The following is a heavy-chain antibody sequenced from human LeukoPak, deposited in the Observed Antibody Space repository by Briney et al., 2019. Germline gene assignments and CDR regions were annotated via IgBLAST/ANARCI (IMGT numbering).Heavy chain of an antibody. Sequence: ASVKVSCKASGYTFTSYDIHWVRQATGQGLEWMGWMNPNSGKTGYAQRFQGRVTMTRNTSITTAYMELSSLRSEDTAMYYCASLIQNVYYGSEGAGYFDLWGRGTLVTVSS. V-gene: IGHV1-8*01. D-gene: IGHD3-10*01. CDR3: ASLIQNVYYGSEGAGYFDL. CDR2: MNPNSGKT. J-gene: IGHJ2*01. CDR1: GYTFTSYD.